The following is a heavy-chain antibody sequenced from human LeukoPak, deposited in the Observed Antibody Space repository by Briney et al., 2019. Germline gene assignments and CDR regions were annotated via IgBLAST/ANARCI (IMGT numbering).Heavy chain of an antibody. J-gene: IGHJ4*02. CDR1: GFTFSSYW. CDR2: IYSGGST. CDR3: AQWSRYFDY. Sequence: PGGSLRLSCAASGFTFSSYWMSWVRQAPGKGLEWVSVIYSGGSTYYADSVKGRFTISRDNSKNTLYLQMNSLRAEDTALYFCAQWSRYFDYWGQGTLVTVSS. V-gene: IGHV3-23*03. D-gene: IGHD1-26*01.